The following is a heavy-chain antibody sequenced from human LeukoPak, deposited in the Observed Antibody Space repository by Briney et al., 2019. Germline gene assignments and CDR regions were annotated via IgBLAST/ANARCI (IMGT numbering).Heavy chain of an antibody. D-gene: IGHD3-3*01. CDR2: ISKDGSDT. CDR1: GFTFSRYA. CDR3: ARDFWWLPDF. V-gene: IGHV3-30-3*01. Sequence: PGTSLRLACAASGFTFSRYAMFWVRQAPSKGLEWVTIISKDGSDTFYADSVKGRFTISRDNSENMVYLQLSRLTTEDTALYYCARDFWWLPDFWGQGTLVTVSS. J-gene: IGHJ4*02.